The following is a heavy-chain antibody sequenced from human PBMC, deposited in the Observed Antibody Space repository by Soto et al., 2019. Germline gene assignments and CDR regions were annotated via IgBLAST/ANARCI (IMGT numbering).Heavy chain of an antibody. V-gene: IGHV6-1*01. D-gene: IGHD3-3*01. CDR2: TYYRSKWYN. J-gene: IGHJ6*02. CDR3: ARAGDYDSWSGYTSQYYYYGMDV. CDR1: GDSVSGNSAA. Sequence: SQTLSLDYAFSGDSVSGNSAAWNWIRQSPSRGLEWLGRTYYRSKWYNDYAVSVKSRITINADTSKNQFSLQLNSVTPEDTAVYYCARAGDYDSWSGYTSQYYYYGMDVCGQGTTVTVSS.